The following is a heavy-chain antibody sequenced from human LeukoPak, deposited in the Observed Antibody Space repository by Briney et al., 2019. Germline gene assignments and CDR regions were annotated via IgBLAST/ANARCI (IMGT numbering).Heavy chain of an antibody. D-gene: IGHD3-16*01. CDR3: ARSRGVMLTWFDP. V-gene: IGHV1-2*02. Sequence: ASVKVSCKASGYTFTGYYMHWVRQAPGQGLEWMGWINPNSGGTNYAQKFQGRVTITRNTSISTAYMELSSLRSEDTAVYYCARSRGVMLTWFDPWGQGTLVTVPS. CDR2: INPNSGGT. CDR1: GYTFTGYY. J-gene: IGHJ5*02.